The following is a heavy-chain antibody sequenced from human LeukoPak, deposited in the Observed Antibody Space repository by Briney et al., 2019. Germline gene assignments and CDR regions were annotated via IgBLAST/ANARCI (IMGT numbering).Heavy chain of an antibody. D-gene: IGHD2-15*01. J-gene: IGHJ4*02. CDR3: ARDGSLNTNFDY. CDR1: GFTFRNYW. Sequence: GGSLRLSCAASGFTFRNYWMGWVRQAPGKGLEWVANTKPDGSAEYYADSVRGRFTTSRDNANNFLYLQMNRLRAEDTAVYYCARDGSLNTNFDYWGQGTLVTVSS. V-gene: IGHV3-7*01. CDR2: TKPDGSAE.